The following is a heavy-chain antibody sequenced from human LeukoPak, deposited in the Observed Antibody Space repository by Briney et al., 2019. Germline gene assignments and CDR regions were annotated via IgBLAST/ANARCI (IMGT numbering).Heavy chain of an antibody. CDR1: DYTFTSYG. CDR2: INPSNGNT. CDR3: ARDQDYHGSGSYHRLDTTGLDY. J-gene: IGHJ4*02. Sequence: ASVKVSCKASDYTFTSYGISWVRQAPGQGLEWMGIINPSNGNTGYTPKFQGRVTMTRDMSTSAVYMELSSLRSEDTAVYYCARDQDYHGSGSYHRLDTTGLDYWGQGTLVTVSS. V-gene: IGHV1-46*01. D-gene: IGHD3-10*01.